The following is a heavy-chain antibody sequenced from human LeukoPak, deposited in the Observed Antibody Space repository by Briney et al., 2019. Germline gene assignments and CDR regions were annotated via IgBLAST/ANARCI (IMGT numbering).Heavy chain of an antibody. D-gene: IGHD6-13*01. Sequence: SETLSLTCAVYGGSFSGYYWSWIRQPPGKGLEWIGEINHSGSTNYNPSLKSRVTISVDTSKNQFSLKLSSVTAADTAVYYCARASAAAGPLDYWGQGTLVTVSS. CDR2: INHSGST. CDR3: ARASAAAGPLDY. CDR1: GGSFSGYY. J-gene: IGHJ4*02. V-gene: IGHV4-34*01.